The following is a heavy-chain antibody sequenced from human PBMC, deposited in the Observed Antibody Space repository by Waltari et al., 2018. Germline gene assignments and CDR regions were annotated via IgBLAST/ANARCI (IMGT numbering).Heavy chain of an antibody. CDR2: IYYIGIN. D-gene: IGHD6-13*01. Sequence: QVQLPESGPGLVKPSQTLSLTCTVSGGSITSGVFYWRWIRQHPGKGLEWIGYIYYIGINYNHPSLKSRVTTSVDTSKNQFSTKLSAGTAADTAVDYCARDHRDSSSCWGQGTLVTVSS. V-gene: IGHV4-31*03. CDR3: ARDHRDSSSC. CDR1: GGSITSGVFY. J-gene: IGHJ4*02.